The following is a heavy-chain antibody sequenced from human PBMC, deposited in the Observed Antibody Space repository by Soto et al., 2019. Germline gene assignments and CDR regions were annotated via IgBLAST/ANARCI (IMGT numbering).Heavy chain of an antibody. D-gene: IGHD4-4*01. Sequence: SETLSLTCAVYGGSFSGYYWSWIRQPPGKGLEWIGEINHSGSTNYNPSLKSRVTISVDTSKNQFSLKLSSVTAADTAVYYCARGFTVTRSYYYYYYMDVWGKGTTVTVSS. CDR2: INHSGST. V-gene: IGHV4-34*01. CDR3: ARGFTVTRSYYYYYYMDV. CDR1: GGSFSGYY. J-gene: IGHJ6*03.